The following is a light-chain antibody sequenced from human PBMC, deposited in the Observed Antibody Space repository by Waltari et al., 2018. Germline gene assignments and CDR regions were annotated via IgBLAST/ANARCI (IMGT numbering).Light chain of an antibody. CDR2: RAS. Sequence: DIQMTQSPSSLSASVGDKVTITCQASQSINTWLAWYQQKPGKAPKPLIYRASSLEGGVPSRFSGSGSGTDFALTISSLQPEDFATYYCQQYKSAPPTFGQGTKVEI. J-gene: IGKJ1*01. CDR3: QQYKSAPPT. CDR1: QSINTW. V-gene: IGKV1-5*03.